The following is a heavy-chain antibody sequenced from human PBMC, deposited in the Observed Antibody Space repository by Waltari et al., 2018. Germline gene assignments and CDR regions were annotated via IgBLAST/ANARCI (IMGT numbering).Heavy chain of an antibody. Sequence: QVQLQQWGAGLLKPSETLSLTCAVYGGSFSGYYWSWIRQPPGKGLEWIGEINHSGSTIYNPSLKSRVTISVDTSKNQFSLKLSSVTAADTAVYYCARGRAAAGVRWWFDPWGQGTLVTVSS. CDR1: GGSFSGYY. J-gene: IGHJ5*02. CDR2: INHSGST. V-gene: IGHV4-34*01. CDR3: ARGRAAAGVRWWFDP. D-gene: IGHD6-13*01.